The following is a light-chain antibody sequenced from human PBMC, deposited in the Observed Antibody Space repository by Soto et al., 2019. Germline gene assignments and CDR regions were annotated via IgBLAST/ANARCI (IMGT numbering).Light chain of an antibody. CDR2: DDN. V-gene: IGLV1-51*01. CDR1: SSNIGGNS. Sequence: QSVLTQPPSVSADPGQKVTISCSGSSSNIGGNSVSWYQQLPGTAPKLLIYDDNKRPSGIPDRFSGSKSGTSASLTITGLQAEDEADYYCQSYDNSLSAFYVFGTGTKVTVL. J-gene: IGLJ1*01. CDR3: QSYDNSLSAFYV.